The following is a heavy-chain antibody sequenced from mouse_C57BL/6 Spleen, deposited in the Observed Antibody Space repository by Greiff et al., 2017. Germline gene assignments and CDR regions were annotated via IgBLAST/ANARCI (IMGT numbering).Heavy chain of an antibody. CDR2: IDPSDSYT. Sequence: VQLQQPGAELVRPGTSVKLSCKASGYTFTSYWMHWVKQRPGQGLEWIGVIDPSDSYTNYNQKFKGKATLTVDTSSSTAYMQLSSLTSEDSAVYYCARAGYDGAGFAYWGQGTLVTVSA. CDR1: GYTFTSYW. V-gene: IGHV1-59*01. CDR3: ARAGYDGAGFAY. D-gene: IGHD2-2*01. J-gene: IGHJ3*01.